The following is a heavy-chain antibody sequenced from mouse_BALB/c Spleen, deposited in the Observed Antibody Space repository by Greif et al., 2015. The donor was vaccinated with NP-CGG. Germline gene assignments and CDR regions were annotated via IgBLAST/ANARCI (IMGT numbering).Heavy chain of an antibody. D-gene: IGHD2-3*01. V-gene: IGHV14-3*02. CDR3: AMGLLQAWFAY. J-gene: IGHJ3*01. CDR2: IDPANGNT. Sequence: VQLQQSGAELVKPGASVKLSCTASGFNIKDTYMHWVKQRPEQGLEWIGRIDPANGNTKYDPKFQGKATITADTSSNTAYLQLSSLTSEDTAVYYCAMGLLQAWFAYWGQVTLVTVSA. CDR1: GFNIKDTY.